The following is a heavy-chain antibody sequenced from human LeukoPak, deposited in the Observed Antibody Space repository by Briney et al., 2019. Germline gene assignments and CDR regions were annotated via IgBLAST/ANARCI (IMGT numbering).Heavy chain of an antibody. J-gene: IGHJ4*02. Sequence: SETLSLTCTVSGGSISSYYWSWIRQPPGKGLEWIGYIYYSGSTNYNPSLKSRVTISVDTSKNQFSLKLSSVTAADTAVYYCARTGYSSGWYLYWGQGTLVTVSS. CDR1: GGSISSYY. CDR3: ARTGYSSGWYLY. D-gene: IGHD6-19*01. V-gene: IGHV4-59*12. CDR2: IYYSGST.